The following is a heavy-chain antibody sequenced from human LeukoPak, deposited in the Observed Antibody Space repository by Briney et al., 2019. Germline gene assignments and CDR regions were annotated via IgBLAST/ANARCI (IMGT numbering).Heavy chain of an antibody. J-gene: IGHJ4*02. D-gene: IGHD5-24*01. CDR1: GGSFSGYY. CDR3: ARSQFGWLQPSFDY. CDR2: INHSGST. V-gene: IGHV4-34*01. Sequence: SETPSLTCAVYGGSFSGYYWSWIRQPPGKGLEWIGEINHSGSTNYNPSLKSRVTISVDTSKNQFSLKLSSVTAADTAVYYCARSQFGWLQPSFDYWGQGTLVTVSS.